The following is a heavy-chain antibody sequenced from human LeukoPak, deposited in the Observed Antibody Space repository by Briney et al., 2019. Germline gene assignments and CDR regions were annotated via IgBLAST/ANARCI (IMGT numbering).Heavy chain of an antibody. CDR2: ISYDGSNK. D-gene: IGHD6-13*01. Sequence: GGSLRLSCAASGFTFNSYGMHWVRQAPGKGLEWVAVISYDGSNKYYADSVKGRFTISRDNSKNTLYLQMNSLRAEDTAVYYCAKDTGQQLVRGYFDYWGQGTLVTVSS. J-gene: IGHJ4*02. V-gene: IGHV3-30*18. CDR3: AKDTGQQLVRGYFDY. CDR1: GFTFNSYG.